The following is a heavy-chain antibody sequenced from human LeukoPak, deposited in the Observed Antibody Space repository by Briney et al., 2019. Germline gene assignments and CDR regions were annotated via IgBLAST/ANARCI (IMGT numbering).Heavy chain of an antibody. V-gene: IGHV4-39*01. CDR2: IYYSGST. CDR3: ARHPSPPTHWYFDL. CDR1: GGSISSSSYY. D-gene: IGHD2-2*01. J-gene: IGHJ2*01. Sequence: SETLSLTCTVSGGSISSSSYYWGWIRQPPGKGLEWIGSIYYSGSTYYNPSLKSRVTISVDTSKNQFSLKLSSVTAADTAVYYCARHPSPPTHWYFDLWGRGTLVTVSS.